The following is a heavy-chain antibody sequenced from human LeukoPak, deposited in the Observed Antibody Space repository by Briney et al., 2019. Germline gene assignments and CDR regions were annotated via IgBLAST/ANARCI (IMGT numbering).Heavy chain of an antibody. Sequence: GGSLRLSCAASGFTFSSYEMNWVRQAPGKGLEWVSYISSSGSTIYYADSVKGRFTISRDNAKNSLYLQMNSLRAEDTAVYYCARAPYSSSWYLWFDPWGQGTLVTVSS. D-gene: IGHD6-13*01. J-gene: IGHJ5*02. CDR2: ISSSGSTI. V-gene: IGHV3-48*03. CDR1: GFTFSSYE. CDR3: ARAPYSSSWYLWFDP.